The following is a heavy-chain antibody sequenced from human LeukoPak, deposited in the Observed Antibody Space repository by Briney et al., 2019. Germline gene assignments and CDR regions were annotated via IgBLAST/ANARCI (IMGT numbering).Heavy chain of an antibody. V-gene: IGHV1-69*02. CDR2: IIPILGIA. CDR1: GGTFSSYT. Sequence: GASVKVSCKASGGTFSSYTISWVRQAPGQGLEWMGRIIPILGIANYAQKFQGRVTITADKSTSTAYMELSSLRSEDTAVYYCVGEAYYDSSASYYFDYWGQGTLVTVSS. CDR3: VGEAYYDSSASYYFDY. J-gene: IGHJ4*02. D-gene: IGHD3-22*01.